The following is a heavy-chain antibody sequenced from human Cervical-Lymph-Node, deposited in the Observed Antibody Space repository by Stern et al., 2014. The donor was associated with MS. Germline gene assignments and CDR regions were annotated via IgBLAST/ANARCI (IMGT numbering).Heavy chain of an antibody. V-gene: IGHV1-3*01. CDR2: IIPGNGDT. CDR1: GHTFA. J-gene: IGHJ5*01. CDR3: TSLSGPLDS. D-gene: IGHD3-10*01. Sequence: QVQLAQSGAEVKKPGASVKVSCKASGHTFAVHWVRQAPGQRLEWMGRIIPGNGDTNYSQKFQGRVTITRDTFASTAYMELRSLRSEDTAVYYCTSLSGPLDSWGQGTLVTVSS.